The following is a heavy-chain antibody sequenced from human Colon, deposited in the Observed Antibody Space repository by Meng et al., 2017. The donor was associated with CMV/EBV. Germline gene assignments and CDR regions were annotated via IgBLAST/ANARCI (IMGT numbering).Heavy chain of an antibody. J-gene: IGHJ4*02. CDR2: ISGSGGST. CDR1: ASTLSTYA. Sequence: GGSLRLSCAASASTLSTYAMSWVRQAPGKGLEWVSGISGSGGSTYYADSVKGRFTISRDNSKNTLYLQMNSLRAEDTAVYYCAKLSSGWPHYFDYWGQGTLVTVSS. V-gene: IGHV3-23*01. D-gene: IGHD6-19*01. CDR3: AKLSSGWPHYFDY.